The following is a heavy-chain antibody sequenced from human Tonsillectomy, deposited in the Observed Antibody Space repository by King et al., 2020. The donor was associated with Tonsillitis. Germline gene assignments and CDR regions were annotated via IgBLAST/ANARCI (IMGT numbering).Heavy chain of an antibody. CDR1: GDSISSDSYY. CDR3: ARHYCDFWSGYYKRLNWFDP. D-gene: IGHD3-3*01. CDR2: VYVSGTT. Sequence: QLQLQESGPGLVKPSETLSLTCTVSGDSISSDSYYWGWIRQPPGKGLEWIGSVYVSGTTDYNPSLKSRVTISVDTSKNQFSLRLSSVTAADTAVYYCARHYCDFWSGYYKRLNWFDPWGQGTPVTVSS. V-gene: IGHV4-39*01. J-gene: IGHJ5*02.